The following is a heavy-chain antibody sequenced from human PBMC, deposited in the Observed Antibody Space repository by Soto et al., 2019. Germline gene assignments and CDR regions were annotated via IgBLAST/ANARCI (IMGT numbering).Heavy chain of an antibody. CDR3: ARAYCGGDCYWYFDY. Sequence: EVQLVESGGGLVQPGGSLRLSCAASGFTFSSYSMNWVRQAPGKGLEWVSYISSSSSTIYYADSVKGRFTISRDNAKNSLYLQMNSLRAEDTAVYYCARAYCGGDCYWYFDYWGQGTLVTVSS. V-gene: IGHV3-48*01. CDR1: GFTFSSYS. J-gene: IGHJ4*02. CDR2: ISSSSSTI. D-gene: IGHD2-21*02.